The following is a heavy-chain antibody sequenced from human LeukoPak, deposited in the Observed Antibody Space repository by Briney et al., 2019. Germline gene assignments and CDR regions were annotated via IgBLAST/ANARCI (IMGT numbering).Heavy chain of an antibody. CDR1: GFTLTNYA. Sequence: GGSLRLSCSASGFTLTNYAMSWVRQAPGKGLEWVSVISGTGGSTYYADSVKGRFTISRDNSKDTLFLQMKSLRVEDTAIYYCAKLPGADSAWYFDPWGQGTLVTVSS. D-gene: IGHD2-2*01. CDR2: ISGTGGST. V-gene: IGHV3-23*01. J-gene: IGHJ5*02. CDR3: AKLPGADSAWYFDP.